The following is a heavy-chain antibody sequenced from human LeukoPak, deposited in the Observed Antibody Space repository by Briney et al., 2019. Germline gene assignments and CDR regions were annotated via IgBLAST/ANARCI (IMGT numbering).Heavy chain of an antibody. J-gene: IGHJ4*02. D-gene: IGHD5-18*01. CDR2: INSDGSST. CDR3: ARGEGYSYGLTFDY. V-gene: IGHV3-74*01. Sequence: PGGSLRLACAASGFTFSSYWMHWVRQAPGKGLVWVSRINSDGSSTSYADSVKGRFTISRDNAKNTLYLQMNSLRAEDTAVYYCARGEGYSYGLTFDYWGQGTLVTVSS. CDR1: GFTFSSYW.